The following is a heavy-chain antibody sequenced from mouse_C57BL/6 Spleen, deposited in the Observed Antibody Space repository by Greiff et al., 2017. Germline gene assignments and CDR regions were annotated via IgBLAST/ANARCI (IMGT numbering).Heavy chain of an antibody. J-gene: IGHJ2*01. V-gene: IGHV1-4*01. CDR3: ARDGVVDY. CDR1: GYTFTSYT. CDR2: INPSSGYT. D-gene: IGHD1-1*01. Sequence: VQLPQSGAELARPGASVKMSCKASGYTFTSYTMHWVKQRPGQGLEWIGYINPSSGYTKYNQKFKDKATLTADKSSSTAYMQLSSLTSEDSAVYYCARDGVVDYWGQGTTLTVSS.